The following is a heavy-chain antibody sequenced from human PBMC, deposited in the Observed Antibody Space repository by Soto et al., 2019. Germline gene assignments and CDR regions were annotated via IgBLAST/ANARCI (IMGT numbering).Heavy chain of an antibody. Sequence: SVKVSCQASGYTFTSYYMHWVRQAPVQGLEWMGIINPSGGSTSYAQKFQGRVTITADESTSTAYMELSSLRSEDTAVYYCAYCPAEYCSGGSCYYRLDYWGQGTLVTVSS. CDR1: GYTFTSYY. D-gene: IGHD2-15*01. V-gene: IGHV1-46*01. J-gene: IGHJ4*02. CDR3: AYCPAEYCSGGSCYYRLDY. CDR2: INPSGGST.